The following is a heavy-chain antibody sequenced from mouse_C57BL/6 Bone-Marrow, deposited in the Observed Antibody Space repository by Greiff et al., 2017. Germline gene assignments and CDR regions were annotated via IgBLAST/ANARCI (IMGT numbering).Heavy chain of an antibody. V-gene: IGHV5-12*01. Sequence: EVQLQESGGGLVQPGGSLKLSCAASGFTFSDYYMYWVRQTPEKRLEWVAYISNGGGSTYYPDTVKGRFTISRDNAKNTLYLQMSRLKSEDTAMYYCARLDGYLDYWGQGTTLTVSS. D-gene: IGHD2-3*01. CDR1: GFTFSDYY. CDR3: ARLDGYLDY. CDR2: ISNGGGST. J-gene: IGHJ2*01.